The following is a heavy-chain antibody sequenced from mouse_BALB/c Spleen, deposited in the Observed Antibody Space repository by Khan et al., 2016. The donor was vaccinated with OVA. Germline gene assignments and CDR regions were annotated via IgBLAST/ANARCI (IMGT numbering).Heavy chain of an antibody. V-gene: IGHV1S34*01. CDR3: ARWDYYGSSSFAY. CDR2: ISCYNGST. D-gene: IGHD1-1*01. CDR1: GYSFTGYY. J-gene: IGHJ3*01. Sequence: LVKTGASVKISCKASGYSFTGYYMHWVKQSHGQSLEWIGYISCYNGSTTYHQKFKGKATFTVEPSSSTVYIQFNSLTSEESEVYYCARWDYYGSSSFAYWGQGTLVTVSA.